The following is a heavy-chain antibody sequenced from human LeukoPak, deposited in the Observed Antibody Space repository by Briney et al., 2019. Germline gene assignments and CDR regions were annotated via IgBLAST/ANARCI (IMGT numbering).Heavy chain of an antibody. J-gene: IGHJ4*02. CDR3: ARVEWLVPETDY. CDR1: GYTFTTYG. Sequence: ASVKVSCKTSGYTFTTYGINWVRQAPGQGLEWMGWINPNSGGTNYAQKFQGRVTMTRDTSISTAYMELSRLRSDDTAVYYCARVEWLVPETDYWGQGTLVTVSS. CDR2: INPNSGGT. V-gene: IGHV1-2*02. D-gene: IGHD6-19*01.